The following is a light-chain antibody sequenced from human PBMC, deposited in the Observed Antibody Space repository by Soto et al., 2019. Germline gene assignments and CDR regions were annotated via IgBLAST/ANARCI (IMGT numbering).Light chain of an antibody. CDR1: SGHNNYA. V-gene: IGLV4-69*01. CDR3: QTWGTAIHDVV. CDR2: LNNDGSH. J-gene: IGLJ2*01. Sequence: QPVLTQSPSASASLGASVKLTCTLSSGHNNYAIAWHQQQPEKGPRYLMKLNNDGSHSKGDGIPDRFSGSSSGAERHLTISSLQSEDEADYYCQTWGTAIHDVVFGGGTKVTVL.